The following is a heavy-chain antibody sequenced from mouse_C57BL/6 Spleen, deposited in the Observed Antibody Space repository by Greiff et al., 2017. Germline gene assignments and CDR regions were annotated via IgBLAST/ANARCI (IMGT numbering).Heavy chain of an antibody. CDR2: INPSNGGT. CDR3: ARPSPTGDYYAMDY. D-gene: IGHD1-1*01. CDR1: GYTFTSYW. J-gene: IGHJ4*01. V-gene: IGHV1-53*01. Sequence: QVHVKQPGPELVKPGASVKLSCKASGYTFTSYWMHWVKQRPGQGLEWIGNINPSNGGTNYNEKFKSKATLTVDKSSSTAYMQLSSLTSEDSAVYYGARPSPTGDYYAMDYWGQGTSVTVSS.